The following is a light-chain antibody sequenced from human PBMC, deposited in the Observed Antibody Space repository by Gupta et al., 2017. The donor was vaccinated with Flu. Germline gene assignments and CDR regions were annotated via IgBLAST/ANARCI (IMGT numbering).Light chain of an antibody. CDR3: QQYHNWPRT. Sequence: PGERATLSCRASQSLANNLAWFQQRPGQAPRLLIYGASTRGTTVPARFSGSGSGTDFTLTISSLQSEDFAVYYCQQYHNWPRTFGPGTKVE. V-gene: IGKV3-15*01. CDR2: GAS. J-gene: IGKJ1*01. CDR1: QSLANN.